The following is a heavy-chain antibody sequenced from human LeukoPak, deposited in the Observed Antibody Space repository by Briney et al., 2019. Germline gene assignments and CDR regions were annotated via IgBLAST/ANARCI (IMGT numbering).Heavy chain of an antibody. CDR3: ARAGWIITSGIDY. J-gene: IGHJ4*02. CDR2: IYHIGST. V-gene: IGHV4-38-2*01. CDR1: GFSISRSYY. Sequence: SQTLSLTCGVSGFSISRSYYWAWIRQPPGKGLEWIGTIYHIGSTYYSPSLGSRVTMSVDTSKNEFSLNLKSVTAADTAVYYCARAGWIITSGIDYWGQGALVTVSS. D-gene: IGHD3-10*01.